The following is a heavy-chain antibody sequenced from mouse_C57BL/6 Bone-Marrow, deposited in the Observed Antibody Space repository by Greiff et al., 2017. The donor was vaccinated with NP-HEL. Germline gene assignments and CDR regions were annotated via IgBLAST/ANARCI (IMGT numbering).Heavy chain of an antibody. V-gene: IGHV1-66*01. CDR1: GYSFTSYY. Sequence: QVHVKQSGPELVKPGASVKISCKASGYSFTSYYIHWVKQRPGQGLEWIGWIYPGSGNTKYNEKFKGKATLTADTSSSTAYMQLSSLTSEDSAVYYCARKQGDYREYFDYWGQGTTLTVSS. J-gene: IGHJ2*01. CDR3: ARKQGDYREYFDY. CDR2: IYPGSGNT. D-gene: IGHD2-14*01.